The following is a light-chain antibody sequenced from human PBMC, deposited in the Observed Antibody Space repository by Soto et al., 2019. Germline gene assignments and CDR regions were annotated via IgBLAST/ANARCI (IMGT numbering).Light chain of an antibody. V-gene: IGKV1-5*01. J-gene: IGKJ4*01. CDR3: QQYNSYPLT. CDR2: DAS. CDR1: QSISSW. Sequence: DIQMPQSPSTLSASVGDRVTITCRASQSISSWVAGYQQKPGKAPKLLIYDASSLESVVTSRSSVSGSGTEFTLTNTTLQPDDFATSDCQQYNSYPLTIGGGTKVEIK.